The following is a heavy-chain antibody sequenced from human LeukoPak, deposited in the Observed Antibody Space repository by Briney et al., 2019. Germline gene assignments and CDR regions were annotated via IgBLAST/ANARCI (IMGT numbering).Heavy chain of an antibody. Sequence: SETLSLTCTVSGGSISSYYWSWIRQPPGKGLEWIGYIYYSGSINYNSSFKSRVTISIDTSKNQFSLKLSSVTAADTAVYYCARDGVVAVANSDGHFDYWGQGTLVTVSS. CDR3: ARDGVVAVANSDGHFDY. D-gene: IGHD6-19*01. V-gene: IGHV4-59*12. J-gene: IGHJ4*02. CDR2: IYYSGSI. CDR1: GGSISSYY.